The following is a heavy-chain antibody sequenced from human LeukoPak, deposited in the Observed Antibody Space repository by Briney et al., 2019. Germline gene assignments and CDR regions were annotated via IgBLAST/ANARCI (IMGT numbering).Heavy chain of an antibody. CDR2: IRYDESNK. CDR3: ATMQWLEGVDWFDP. V-gene: IGHV3-30*02. J-gene: IGHJ5*02. D-gene: IGHD6-19*01. Sequence: GRSLRLSCAASGFIFSNYGMHWVRQAPGKGLEWVAFIRYDESNKFYADSVKGRFTISRDNSKNILFLQMNSLRAEDTAVYYCATMQWLEGVDWFDPWGQGTLVTVSS. CDR1: GFIFSNYG.